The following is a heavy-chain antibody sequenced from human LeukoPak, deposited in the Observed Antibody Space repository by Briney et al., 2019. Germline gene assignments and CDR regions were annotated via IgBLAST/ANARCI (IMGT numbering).Heavy chain of an antibody. Sequence: GESLKISCKGSGYSFTTYWIGWVRQMPGKGLEWMGIIYPGDSDTRYSPSFQGQVTISTDKSITTAYLQWSSLKASDTAMYYCARLMYSGSYYEPFDYWGQGTLVTVSS. CDR3: ARLMYSGSYYEPFDY. D-gene: IGHD1-26*01. CDR2: IYPGDSDT. J-gene: IGHJ4*02. CDR1: GYSFTTYW. V-gene: IGHV5-51*01.